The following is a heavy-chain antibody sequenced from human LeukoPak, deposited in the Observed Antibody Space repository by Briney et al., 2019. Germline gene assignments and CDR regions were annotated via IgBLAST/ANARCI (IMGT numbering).Heavy chain of an antibody. Sequence: GGSLRLSCAASGFTFSSYGMHWVRQAPGKGLEWVAFIRYDGSNKYYADSVKGRFTISRDNSKNTLYLQMNSLRAEDTAVYYYAKEIVVVPAAIWVGFDYWGQGTLVTVSS. CDR3: AKEIVVVPAAIWVGFDY. V-gene: IGHV3-30*02. J-gene: IGHJ4*02. D-gene: IGHD2-2*02. CDR2: IRYDGSNK. CDR1: GFTFSSYG.